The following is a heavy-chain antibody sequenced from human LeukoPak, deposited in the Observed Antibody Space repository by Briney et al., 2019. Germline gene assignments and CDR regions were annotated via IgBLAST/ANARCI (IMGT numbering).Heavy chain of an antibody. CDR2: INHSGST. V-gene: IGHV4-34*01. CDR1: GGSISSYY. Sequence: PSETLSLTCTVSGGSISSYYWSWIRQPPGKGLEWIGEINHSGSTNYNPSLKSRVTISVDTSKNQFSLKLSSVTAADTAVYYCARGRVVPAADYYYYGMDVWGKGTTVTVSS. J-gene: IGHJ6*04. D-gene: IGHD2-2*01. CDR3: ARGRVVPAADYYYYGMDV.